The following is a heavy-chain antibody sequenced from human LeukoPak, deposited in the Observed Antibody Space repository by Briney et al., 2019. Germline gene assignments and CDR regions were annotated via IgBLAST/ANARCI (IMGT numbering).Heavy chain of an antibody. D-gene: IGHD4-17*01. V-gene: IGHV3-30-3*01. Sequence: TGRSLRLSCAASGFTFSSYAMHWVRQAPGKGLEWVAVISYDGSNKYYADSVKGRFTISRDNSKNTLHLQMNSLRAEDTAVYYCARDKPLGGDLDAFDIWGQGTMVTVSS. J-gene: IGHJ3*02. CDR2: ISYDGSNK. CDR1: GFTFSSYA. CDR3: ARDKPLGGDLDAFDI.